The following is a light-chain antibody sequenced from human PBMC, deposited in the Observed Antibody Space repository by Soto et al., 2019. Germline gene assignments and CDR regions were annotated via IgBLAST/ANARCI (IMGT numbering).Light chain of an antibody. CDR1: ETIYVW. J-gene: IGKJ1*01. CDR3: HQYNSYPRT. CDR2: KAS. V-gene: IGKV1-5*03. Sequence: DIQMTQSPPTLSASVGDRVTITCRANETIYVWLAWYQQKPGKAPSLLIHKASTLETGVPSRFSGSGSGTEFTLIISSLQPDDFATYYCHQYNSYPRTFGQGTKVDIK.